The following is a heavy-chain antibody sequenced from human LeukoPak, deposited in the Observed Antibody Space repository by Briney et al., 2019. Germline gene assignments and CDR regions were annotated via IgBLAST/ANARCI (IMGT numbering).Heavy chain of an antibody. V-gene: IGHV1-18*01. D-gene: IGHD5-24*01. J-gene: IGHJ4*02. CDR3: AGTNGYNFQGPQAY. Sequence: GASVKVSCKASGYTFTSYGIDWVRQAPGQGLEWMGWISAYNGDTNYAQKLQGRVTMTTDTSTSTAYMELRSLRSEDTAVYYCAGTNGYNFQGPQAYWGQGTLVTVSS. CDR1: GYTFTSYG. CDR2: ISAYNGDT.